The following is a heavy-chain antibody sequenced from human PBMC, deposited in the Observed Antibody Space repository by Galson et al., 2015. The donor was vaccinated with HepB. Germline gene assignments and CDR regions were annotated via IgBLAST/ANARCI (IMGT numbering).Heavy chain of an antibody. CDR2: ISGSGGST. V-gene: IGHV3-23*01. CDR1: GFTFSNYS. CDR3: AKDFDRTYVYDRSGYSGFDP. Sequence: SLRLSCASSGFTFSNYSMSWVRQAPGKGLEWVSSISGSGGSTYYADSVKGRFTISRDNSKNTLFLQMNSLRAEDTAVYYCAKDFDRTYVYDRSGYSGFDPWGQGTLVTVSS. J-gene: IGHJ5*02. D-gene: IGHD3-22*01.